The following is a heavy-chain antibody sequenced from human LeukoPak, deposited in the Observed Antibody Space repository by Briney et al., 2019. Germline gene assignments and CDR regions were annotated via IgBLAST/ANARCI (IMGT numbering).Heavy chain of an antibody. J-gene: IGHJ5*02. V-gene: IGHV3-9*01. Sequence: GGSLRLSCAASGFTFDDYAMHWVRQAPGKGLEWVSGISWNSGSIGYADSVKGRFTISRDNAKNSLYLQMNSLRAEDTALYYCARQEYCSGGSCYTWFDPWGQGTLVTVSS. CDR2: ISWNSGSI. D-gene: IGHD2-15*01. CDR1: GFTFDDYA. CDR3: ARQEYCSGGSCYTWFDP.